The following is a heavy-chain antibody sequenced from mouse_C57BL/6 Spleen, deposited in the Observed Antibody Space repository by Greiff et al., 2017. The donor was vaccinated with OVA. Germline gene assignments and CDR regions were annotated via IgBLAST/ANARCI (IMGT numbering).Heavy chain of an antibody. CDR2: INPGSGGT. J-gene: IGHJ4*01. V-gene: IGHV1-54*01. CDR1: GYDFTNYL. CDR3: ARSRTGEDYAMDY. D-gene: IGHD4-1*01. Sequence: QVHVKQSGAELVRPGTSVKVSCKASGYDFTNYLIEWVKQRPRQGLEWIGVINPGSGGTNYNEKFKGKATMTADKSSSTAYMQLSSLTSEDSAVYFCARSRTGEDYAMDYWGQGTSVTVSS.